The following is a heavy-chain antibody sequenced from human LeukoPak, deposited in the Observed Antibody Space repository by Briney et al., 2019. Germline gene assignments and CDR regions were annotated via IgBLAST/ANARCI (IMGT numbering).Heavy chain of an antibody. J-gene: IGHJ5*02. CDR2: IIPILGIA. V-gene: IGHV1-69*04. CDR1: GGTFSSYA. Sequence: SVKVSCKASGGTFSSYAISWVRQAPGQGLEWMGRIIPILGIANYAQKFQGRVTITADKSTSTAYMELSSLRSEDTAVYYCARDLAAWVQLVLNHVPGGLAPWGQGTLVT. CDR3: ARDLAAWVQLVLNHVPGGLAP. D-gene: IGHD6-13*01.